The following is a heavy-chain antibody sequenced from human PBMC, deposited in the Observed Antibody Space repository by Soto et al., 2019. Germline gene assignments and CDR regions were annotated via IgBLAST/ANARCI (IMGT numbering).Heavy chain of an antibody. J-gene: IGHJ4*02. CDR3: ARDALYGSGSYPSFDY. Sequence: SETLSLTCAVFGYAIISGYYWGWIRQPPGKGLEWIGSIYHSGSTYYNPSLKSRVTISVDTSKNQFSLKLSSVTAADPAVYYCARDALYGSGSYPSFDYWGQGTLVTVSS. D-gene: IGHD3-10*01. CDR1: GYAIISGYY. CDR2: IYHSGST. V-gene: IGHV4-38-2*02.